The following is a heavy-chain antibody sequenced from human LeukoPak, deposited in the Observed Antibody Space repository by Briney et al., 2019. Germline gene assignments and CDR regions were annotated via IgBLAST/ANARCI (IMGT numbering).Heavy chain of an antibody. Sequence: SETLSLTCTVSGGSISSSSYYWGWIRQPPGKGLEWIGSIYYSGSTYYNPSLKSRVTISVDTSKNQFSLKLSSVTAADTAVYYCARQKRYFDWLFAFDIWGQGTMVTVSS. CDR1: GGSISSSSYY. CDR2: IYYSGST. CDR3: ARQKRYFDWLFAFDI. J-gene: IGHJ3*02. V-gene: IGHV4-39*01. D-gene: IGHD3-9*01.